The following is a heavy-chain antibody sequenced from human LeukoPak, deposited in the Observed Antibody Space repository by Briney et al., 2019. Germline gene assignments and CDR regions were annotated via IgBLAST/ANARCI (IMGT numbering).Heavy chain of an antibody. CDR2: ISSSSTI. J-gene: IGHJ4*02. D-gene: IGHD6-19*01. CDR3: ARGREIAVAGADY. CDR1: GFTFSSYS. V-gene: IGHV3-48*04. Sequence: GGSLRLSCAASGFTFSSYSMNWVRQAPGKGLEWVSYISSSSTIYYADSVKGRFTISRDNAKNSLYLQMNSLRAEDTAVYYCARGREIAVAGADYWGQGTPVTVSS.